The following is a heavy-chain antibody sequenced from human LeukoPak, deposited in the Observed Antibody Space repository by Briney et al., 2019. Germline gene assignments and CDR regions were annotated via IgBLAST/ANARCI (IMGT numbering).Heavy chain of an antibody. V-gene: IGHV2-70*11. Sequence: SGPTLVNPTQTLTLTCTFSWFSLSSTGMCVSWNRQPPGKALEWLARINWYDDKYYSTSLRTRLTISKDTSKNQVVLRMTNMDPVDTATYYCARIPMVDLYPHPFFDYWGQGTLVTVSS. CDR1: WFSLSSTGMC. D-gene: IGHD3-10*01. J-gene: IGHJ4*02. CDR3: ARIPMVDLYPHPFFDY. CDR2: INWYDDK.